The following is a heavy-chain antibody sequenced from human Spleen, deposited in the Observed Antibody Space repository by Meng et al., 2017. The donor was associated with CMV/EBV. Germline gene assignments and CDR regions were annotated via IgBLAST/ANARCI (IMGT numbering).Heavy chain of an antibody. Sequence: CAASGFTFSDYAMTWVRQAPGKGLEWVSVIYSSGSLIYYGDSVKGRFTISRDNSKNTLSLQMNSLRAEDTAVYYCAKGRYSSSLYFDTWGQGTLVTVSS. V-gene: IGHV3-23*03. CDR2: IYSSGSLI. CDR3: AKGRYSSSLYFDT. D-gene: IGHD6-6*01. CDR1: GFTFSDYA. J-gene: IGHJ4*02.